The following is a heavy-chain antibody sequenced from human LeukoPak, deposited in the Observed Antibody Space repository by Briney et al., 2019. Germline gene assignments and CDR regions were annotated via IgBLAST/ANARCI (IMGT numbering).Heavy chain of an antibody. CDR2: IYSGGST. CDR1: RFTVSSNY. J-gene: IGHJ4*02. D-gene: IGHD3-10*01. CDR3: ARDHPMVRGLFGY. V-gene: IGHV3-53*01. Sequence: GGSLRLSCAASRFTVSSNYMSWVRQAPGKGLEWVSVIYSGGSTYYADSVKGRFTISRDNSKNTLYLQMNSLRAEDTAVYYCARDHPMVRGLFGYWGQGTLVTVSS.